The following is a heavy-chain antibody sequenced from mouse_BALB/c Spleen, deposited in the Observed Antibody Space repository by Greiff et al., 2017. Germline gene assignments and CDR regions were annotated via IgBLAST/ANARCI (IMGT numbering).Heavy chain of an antibody. D-gene: IGHD3-1*01. CDR2: IWAGGST. J-gene: IGHJ4*01. Sequence: VKLVESGPGLVAPSQSLSITCTVSGFSLTSYGVHWVRQPPGKGLEWLGVIWAGGSTNYNSALMYRLSISKDNSKSQVFLKMNSLQTDDTAMYYCARDHSRFYAMDYWGQGTSVTVSS. CDR3: ARDHSRFYAMDY. CDR1: GFSLTSYG. V-gene: IGHV2-9*02.